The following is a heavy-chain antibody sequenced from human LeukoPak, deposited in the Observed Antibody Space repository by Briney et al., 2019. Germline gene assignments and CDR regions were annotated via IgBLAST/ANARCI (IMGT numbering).Heavy chain of an antibody. V-gene: IGHV3-21*01. J-gene: IGHJ4*02. Sequence: GGSLRLSCAASGFTFSTYSMNWVRQAPGRGLEWVSSIISSSSYIYYADSVKGRFTISRDNAKNSLYLQMNSLRAEDTAVYYCARDPQYCSGGSCYSFDYWGQGTLVTVSS. D-gene: IGHD2-15*01. CDR1: GFTFSTYS. CDR2: IISSSSYI. CDR3: ARDPQYCSGGSCYSFDY.